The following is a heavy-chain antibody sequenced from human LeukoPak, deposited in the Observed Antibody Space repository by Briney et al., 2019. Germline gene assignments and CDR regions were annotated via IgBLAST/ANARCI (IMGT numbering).Heavy chain of an antibody. Sequence: SETLSLTCAVYGGSLSGYYWTWIRQPPGKGLEWIGEVNHRGSTNYTPSLKSRVTVSVDTSKNQFSLRLSSVTAADTAVYYCARGLRTRGWGYWGQGTLVTVSS. V-gene: IGHV4-34*01. CDR1: GGSLSGYY. D-gene: IGHD6-19*01. CDR2: VNHRGST. J-gene: IGHJ4*02. CDR3: ARGLRTRGWGY.